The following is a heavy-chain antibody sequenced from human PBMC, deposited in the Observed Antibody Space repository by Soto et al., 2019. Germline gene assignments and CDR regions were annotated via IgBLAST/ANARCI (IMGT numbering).Heavy chain of an antibody. Sequence: GGSLRLSCAASGFTFDDYAMHWVRQAPGKGLEWVSGISWNSGSIGYADSVKGRFTISRDNAKNSLYLQMNSLRAEDTALYYCAKDMHYYDYYYCGMDVWGQGTTVTVSS. CDR2: ISWNSGSI. J-gene: IGHJ6*02. CDR3: AKDMHYYDYYYCGMDV. V-gene: IGHV3-9*01. D-gene: IGHD3-10*01. CDR1: GFTFDDYA.